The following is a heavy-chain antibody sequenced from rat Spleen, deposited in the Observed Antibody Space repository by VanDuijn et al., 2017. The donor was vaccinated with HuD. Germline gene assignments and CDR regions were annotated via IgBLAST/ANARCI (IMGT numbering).Heavy chain of an antibody. CDR2: ISSGGST. CDR1: GFSLTSNG. CDR3: TRDWNYYVMDA. V-gene: IGHV2S12*01. Sequence: QVQLKESGPGLVQPSQTLSLTCTVSGFSLTSNGVSWVRQPPGKGLEWIAAISSGGSTYYNSALKSRLSISRDTSKSQVFLKMNSLQTEDTAIYFCTRDWNYYVMDAWGQGASVTVSS. J-gene: IGHJ4*01.